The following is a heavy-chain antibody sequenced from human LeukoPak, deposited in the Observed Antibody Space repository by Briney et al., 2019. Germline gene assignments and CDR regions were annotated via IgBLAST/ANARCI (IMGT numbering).Heavy chain of an antibody. J-gene: IGHJ5*02. Sequence: GASVKVSCKASGYTFTGYYMHWVRQAPGQGLEWMGWINPNSGGTNYAQKFQGGVTMTRDTSISTAYMELSRLRSDDTAVYYCARQDITIFGVVQVDWFDPWGQGTLVTVSS. D-gene: IGHD3-3*01. CDR2: INPNSGGT. V-gene: IGHV1-2*02. CDR3: ARQDITIFGVVQVDWFDP. CDR1: GYTFTGYY.